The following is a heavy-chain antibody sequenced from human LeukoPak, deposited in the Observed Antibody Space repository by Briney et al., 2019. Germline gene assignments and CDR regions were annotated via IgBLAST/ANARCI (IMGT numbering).Heavy chain of an antibody. J-gene: IGHJ4*02. CDR2: IYTGGLT. V-gene: IGHV3-53*01. D-gene: IGHD2-2*01. Sequence: GGSLRLSCAASGFTVSSNHMTWVRQAPGKGLEWVSEIYTGGLTLYADSVTGRFTISRDNSKNTVYLQMNSLGVEDTARYYCARDNAPAGGGLDYWGQGTLVTVSS. CDR3: ARDNAPAGGGLDY. CDR1: GFTVSSNH.